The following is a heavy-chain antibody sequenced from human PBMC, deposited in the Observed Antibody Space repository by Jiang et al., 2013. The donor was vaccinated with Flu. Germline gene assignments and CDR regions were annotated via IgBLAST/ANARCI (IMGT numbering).Heavy chain of an antibody. Sequence: LLKPSETLSLTCGVYGGSFSGYYWSWIRQPPGKGLEWIGEINHSGSTNYNPSLKSRVTISVDTSKNQFSLKLSSVTAADTAVYYCARGTRISLMVVVITREFDYWGQGTLVTVSS. V-gene: IGHV4-34*01. J-gene: IGHJ4*02. D-gene: IGHD3-22*01. CDR3: ARGTRISLMVVVITREFDY. CDR1: GGSFSGYY. CDR2: INHSGST.